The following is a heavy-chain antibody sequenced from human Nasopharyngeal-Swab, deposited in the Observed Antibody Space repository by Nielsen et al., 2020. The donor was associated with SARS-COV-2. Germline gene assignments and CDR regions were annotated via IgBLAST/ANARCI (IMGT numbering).Heavy chain of an antibody. V-gene: IGHV3-30*18. CDR3: AKTSYEVLYQGLVDY. Sequence: GESLKISCAASGFTFSRYGMYWVRQAPGKGLEWVAITSYQGSNTYYADSVKGRFTISRDNSKNTLYLQMNSLRAEDTAMYYCAKTSYEVLYQGLVDYWGQGTLVTVSS. CDR2: TSYQGSNT. J-gene: IGHJ4*02. CDR1: GFTFSRYG. D-gene: IGHD2-2*02.